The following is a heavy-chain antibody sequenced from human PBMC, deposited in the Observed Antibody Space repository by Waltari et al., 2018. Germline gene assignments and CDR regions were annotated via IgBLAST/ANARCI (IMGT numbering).Heavy chain of an antibody. CDR1: GFTFSSSA. J-gene: IGHJ3*02. D-gene: IGHD2-15*01. CDR2: ISYDGSNK. CDR3: ARGQVVAATATDAFDI. Sequence: QVQLVESGGGVVQPGRSLRLSCAASGFTFSSSAMHWVRQAPGKGLEWVAVISYDGSNKYYADSVKGRFTISRDNSKNTLYLQMNSLRAEDTAVYYCARGQVVAATATDAFDIWGQGTMVTVSS. V-gene: IGHV3-30-3*01.